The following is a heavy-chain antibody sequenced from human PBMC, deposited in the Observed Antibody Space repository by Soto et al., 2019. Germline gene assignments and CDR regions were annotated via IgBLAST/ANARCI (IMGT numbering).Heavy chain of an antibody. V-gene: IGHV1-69*13. CDR1: GGTFSSYA. CDR2: IIPIFGTA. J-gene: IGHJ6*02. Sequence: ASVKVSCKASGGTFSSYAISWVRQAPGQGLEWMGGIIPIFGTANYAQKFQGRVTITADESTSTAYMELSSLRSEDTAVYYCARQEGLGSAMGYYYYYGMDVWGQGTTVTVSS. CDR3: ARQEGLGSAMGYYYYYGMDV. D-gene: IGHD5-18*01.